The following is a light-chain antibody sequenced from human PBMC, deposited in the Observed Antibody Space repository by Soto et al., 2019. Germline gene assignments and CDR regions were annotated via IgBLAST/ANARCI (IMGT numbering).Light chain of an antibody. V-gene: IGLV2-14*01. J-gene: IGLJ3*02. Sequence: QSVLTQPASVSGSPGQSITISCTGTSSDVGGYNYVSWYQQHPGKAPKLMIYEVSNRPSGVSNRFSGSKSGNTASLTISGLQAEDEADYYCSSYTRSSTGVFGGGTKLTVL. CDR3: SSYTRSSTGV. CDR2: EVS. CDR1: SSDVGGYNY.